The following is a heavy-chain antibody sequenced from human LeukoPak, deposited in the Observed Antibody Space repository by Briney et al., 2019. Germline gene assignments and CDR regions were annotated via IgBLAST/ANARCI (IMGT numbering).Heavy chain of an antibody. D-gene: IGHD3-3*01. CDR1: GIIFSSDA. CDR3: AKPQLRFLEWLGGY. J-gene: IGHJ4*02. V-gene: IGHV3-23*01. CDR2: ITKSGDTS. Sequence: VQPGGSLRLSCAASGIIFSSDAMSWVRQVPGKGLEWVSLITKSGDTSYYADSVKGRFTISRDNSKNTLYLQMNSLRAEDTAVYYCAKPQLRFLEWLGGYWGQGTLVTVSS.